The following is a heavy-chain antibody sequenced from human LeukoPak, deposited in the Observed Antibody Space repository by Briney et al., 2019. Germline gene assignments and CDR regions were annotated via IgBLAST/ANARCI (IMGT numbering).Heavy chain of an antibody. CDR1: GGSISSNY. J-gene: IGHJ4*02. Sequence: SETLSLTCTVSGGSISSNYWSWIRQPPGKGLEWIGCRYDTGGTNYNPSLQSRVTISVDTSKNQFSLKLTSVTAAGTAVYYCARDSGSYSFQSWGQGTLVTVFS. CDR2: RYDTGGT. V-gene: IGHV4-59*01. D-gene: IGHD1-26*01. CDR3: ARDSGSYSFQS.